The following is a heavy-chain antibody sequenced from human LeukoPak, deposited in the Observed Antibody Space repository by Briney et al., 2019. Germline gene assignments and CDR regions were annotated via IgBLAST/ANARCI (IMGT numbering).Heavy chain of an antibody. CDR2: ISSSSSYI. D-gene: IGHD3-3*01. V-gene: IGHV3-21*04. CDR3: ARTYYDFWSGYYTPYMDV. Sequence: GGSLRLSCAASGFTFSSYSMNWVRQAPGKGLEWVSSISSSSSYIYYADSVKSRFTISRDNAKNSLYLQMNSLRAEDTAVYYCARTYYDFWSGYYTPYMDVWGKGTTVTVSS. J-gene: IGHJ6*03. CDR1: GFTFSSYS.